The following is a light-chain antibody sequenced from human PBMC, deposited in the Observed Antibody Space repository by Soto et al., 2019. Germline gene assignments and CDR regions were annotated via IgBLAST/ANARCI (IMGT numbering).Light chain of an antibody. V-gene: IGKV1-5*03. CDR1: QTISTW. CDR3: QHFNSYPWT. Sequence: DIPMTQSPSTVSASVGDRVTITCRASQTISTWLAWYQQKPGKAPKLLIYKASTLDSGVPSRFSGSGSGTEFTLTISSLQPDDFATYYCQHFNSYPWTFGQGTKVEIK. J-gene: IGKJ1*01. CDR2: KAS.